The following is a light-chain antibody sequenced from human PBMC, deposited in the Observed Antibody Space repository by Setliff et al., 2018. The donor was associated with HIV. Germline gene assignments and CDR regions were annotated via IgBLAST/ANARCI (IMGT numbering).Light chain of an antibody. Sequence: QSVLAQPPSVSAAPGQKVTISCSGSSSNIGNTYVSWYQQLPGTAPKLLIYDNNKRPSGIPDRFSGSKSGTSATLGITGLQTGDEADYFCGTWDSSLSAVVFGGGTKVTV. CDR2: DNN. CDR3: GTWDSSLSAVV. CDR1: SSNIGNTY. J-gene: IGLJ2*01. V-gene: IGLV1-51*01.